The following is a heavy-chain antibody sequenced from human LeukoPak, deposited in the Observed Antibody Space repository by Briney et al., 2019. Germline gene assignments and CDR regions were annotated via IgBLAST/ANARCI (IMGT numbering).Heavy chain of an antibody. CDR2: INPNSGGT. CDR1: GYTFTGYY. V-gene: IGHV1-2*02. J-gene: IGHJ4*02. CDR3: ARDRTSPIVGATAYFDY. D-gene: IGHD1-26*01. Sequence: ASVKVSCKASGYTFTGYYMHWVRQAPGQGLEWMGWINPNSGGTNYAQKFQGRVTMTRDTSISTVYMELSRLRSDDTAVYYCARDRTSPIVGATAYFDYWGQGTLVTVSS.